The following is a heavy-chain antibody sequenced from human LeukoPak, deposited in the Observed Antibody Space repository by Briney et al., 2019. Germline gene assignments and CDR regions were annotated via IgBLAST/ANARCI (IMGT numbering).Heavy chain of an antibody. CDR2: ISGSGGST. CDR1: GFTFSSYA. Sequence: EGSLRLSCAASGFTFSSYAMSWVRRAPGKGLEWVSAISGSGGSTYYADSVKGRFTISRDNSKNTLYLQMNSLRAEDTAVYYCAKWFLQWEHDYWGQGTLVTVSS. D-gene: IGHD1-26*01. CDR3: AKWFLQWEHDY. J-gene: IGHJ4*02. V-gene: IGHV3-23*01.